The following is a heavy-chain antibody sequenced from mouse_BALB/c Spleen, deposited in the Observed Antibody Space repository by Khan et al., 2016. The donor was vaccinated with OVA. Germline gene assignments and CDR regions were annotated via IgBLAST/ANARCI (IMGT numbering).Heavy chain of an antibody. J-gene: IGHJ2*02. CDR2: ISYSGNT. CDR3: ARVYGGYFDY. V-gene: IGHV3-2*02. CDR1: GYSITSDYA. D-gene: IGHD1-1*02. Sequence: VQLKESGPGLVKPSQSLSLTCTVTGYSITSDYAWNWIRQFPGNKLEWMGFISYSGNTKYNPSLKSRFSITRDTSKNQFFLQLNSVTTEDTATYYCARVYGGYFDYWGPGTSLTVSS.